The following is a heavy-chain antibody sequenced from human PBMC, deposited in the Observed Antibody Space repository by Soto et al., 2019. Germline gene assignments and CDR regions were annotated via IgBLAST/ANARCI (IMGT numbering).Heavy chain of an antibody. D-gene: IGHD2-8*02. CDR2: IKHSGST. Sequence: QVQLQQWGAGLLKPSETLSLTCAVYGGSFSGYYWTWIRQPPGTGLEWIGEIKHSGSTNDNPSLKRRVTTSVGTSKNQFSLELTCGTAADTVVYYCARDKITGIFDYWGQGTLVTVSS. J-gene: IGHJ4*02. CDR3: ARDKITGIFDY. V-gene: IGHV4-34*01. CDR1: GGSFSGYY.